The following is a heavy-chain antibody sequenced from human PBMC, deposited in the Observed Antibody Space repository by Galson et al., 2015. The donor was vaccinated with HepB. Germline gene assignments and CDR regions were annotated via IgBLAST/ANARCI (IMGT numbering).Heavy chain of an antibody. CDR3: ARDVITHGSDFSKFDP. D-gene: IGHD3-22*01. CDR2: IWYDGSNK. Sequence: SLRLSCAASGFTFSSYGMHWVRQAPGKGLEWVAVIWYDGSNKYYADSVKGRFTISRDNSKNTLYLQMNSLRAEDTAVYYCARDVITHGSDFSKFDPWGQGTLVTVSS. V-gene: IGHV3-33*01. J-gene: IGHJ5*02. CDR1: GFTFSSYG.